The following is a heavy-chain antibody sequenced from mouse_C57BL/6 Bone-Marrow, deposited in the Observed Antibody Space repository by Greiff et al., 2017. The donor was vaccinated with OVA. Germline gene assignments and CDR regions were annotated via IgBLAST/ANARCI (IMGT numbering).Heavy chain of an antibody. CDR3: ARRAVEDFDY. D-gene: IGHD1-1*02. CDR1: GFTFSDYG. CDR2: ISSGSSTI. Sequence: EVQLVESGGGLVKPGGSLKLSCAASGFTFSDYGMHWVRQAPEKGLEWVAYISSGSSTIYYADTVKGRFTISRDNAKNTLFLQMTSLRSEDAAMYYCARRAVEDFDYWGQGTTLTVSS. J-gene: IGHJ2*01. V-gene: IGHV5-17*01.